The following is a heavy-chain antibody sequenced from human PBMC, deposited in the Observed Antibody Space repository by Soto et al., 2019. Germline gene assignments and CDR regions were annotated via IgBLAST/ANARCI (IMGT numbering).Heavy chain of an antibody. CDR2: ISVYNGFT. D-gene: IGHD6-13*01. CDR1: GYTFPTYG. V-gene: IGHV1-18*01. CDR3: VREFEGQSSSWPFDY. J-gene: IGHJ4*02. Sequence: QVQLVQSGAEVKKPGASVRVSCRASGYTFPTYGIAWVRQAPGQGLEWMGWISVYNGFTHYAQKFRGRVTVTAETSTSTVYMELRSLTSDDTAVYYCVREFEGQSSSWPFDYWGQGTLVTVSS.